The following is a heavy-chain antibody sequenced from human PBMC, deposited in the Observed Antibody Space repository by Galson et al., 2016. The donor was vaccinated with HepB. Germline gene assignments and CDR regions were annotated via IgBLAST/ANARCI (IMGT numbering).Heavy chain of an antibody. V-gene: IGHV4-4*02. CDR1: GDSVSRNNW. D-gene: IGHD2-2*01. Sequence: ETLSLTCAVSGDSVSRNNWWNWVRQPPGKGLEWIGEIYHSGSTRYNTSLKSRVIISLDESKNHPSLKLTSVTAADTAVYYCASGGRRVPFDYWGQGTLVTVSS. CDR3: ASGGRRVPFDY. CDR2: IYHSGST. J-gene: IGHJ4*02.